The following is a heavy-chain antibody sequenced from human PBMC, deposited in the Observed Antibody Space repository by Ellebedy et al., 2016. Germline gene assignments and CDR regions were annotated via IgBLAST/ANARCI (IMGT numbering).Heavy chain of an antibody. CDR2: TYYRSKWYN. Sequence: SETLSLTXAISGDSVSSNSAAWNWIRQSPSRGLEWLGRTYYRSKWYNDYAVSVKSRITINPDTSKNQFSLQLNSVTPEDTAVYYCARSGLKGWSAITTTIAVSEWFNPWGQGTLVTVSS. D-gene: IGHD3/OR15-3a*01. CDR3: ARSGLKGWSAITTTIAVSEWFNP. CDR1: GDSVSSNSAA. J-gene: IGHJ5*02. V-gene: IGHV6-1*01.